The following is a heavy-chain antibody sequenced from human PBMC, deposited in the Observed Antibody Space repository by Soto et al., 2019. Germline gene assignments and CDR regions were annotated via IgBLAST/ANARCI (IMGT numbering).Heavy chain of an antibody. J-gene: IGHJ5*02. CDR3: AREAVTNYNWFDP. Sequence: PSETLSLTCTVSGGSISSSSYYWGWICQPPGKGLEWIGSIYYRGNTYYNPSLKSRVTISVDTSKNHFSLKLSSVTAADTAVYYCAREAVTNYNWFDPWGQGTLVTVSS. CDR2: IYYRGNT. CDR1: GGSISSSSYY. V-gene: IGHV4-39*02. D-gene: IGHD4-4*01.